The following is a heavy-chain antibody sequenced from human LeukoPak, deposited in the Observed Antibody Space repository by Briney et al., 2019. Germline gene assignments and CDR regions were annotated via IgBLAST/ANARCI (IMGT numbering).Heavy chain of an antibody. CDR2: VNPNSGDA. Sequence: ASVKVSCKASGYTFTSYNINWVRQATGQGLEWLGWVNPNSGDAGYAPKFQGRVTMTRNTSISTAYMELSSLRSEDTAVYYCARDQSYYDFWSGYYPHLDYWGQGTLVTVSS. V-gene: IGHV1-8*01. CDR3: ARDQSYYDFWSGYYPHLDY. CDR1: GYTFTSYN. J-gene: IGHJ4*02. D-gene: IGHD3-3*01.